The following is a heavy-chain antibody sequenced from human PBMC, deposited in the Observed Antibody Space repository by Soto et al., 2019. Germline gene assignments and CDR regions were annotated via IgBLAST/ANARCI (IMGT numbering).Heavy chain of an antibody. CDR2: IYYSGST. J-gene: IGHJ5*02. CDR3: ARSIPGTTRWFAP. Sequence: PSETLSLTCTVSGGSISSYYWSWIRQPPGKGLEWIGYIYYSGSTNYNPSLKSRVTISVDTSKNQFSLKLSSVTAADTAVYYCARSIPGTTRWFAPWGQGTLVTVSS. CDR1: GGSISSYY. D-gene: IGHD1-7*01. V-gene: IGHV4-59*08.